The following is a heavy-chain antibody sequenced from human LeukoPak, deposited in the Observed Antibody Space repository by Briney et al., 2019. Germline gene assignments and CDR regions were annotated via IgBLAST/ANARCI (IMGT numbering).Heavy chain of an antibody. CDR2: ISYDGSNK. CDR3: ARVLCYYDSSGYSNMYFDY. Sequence: PGGSLRLSCAASGFTFSSYAMHWVRQAPGKGLEWVAVISYDGSNKYYADSVKGRFTISRDNSKNTLYLQMNSLRAEDTAVYYCARVLCYYDSSGYSNMYFDYWGQGTLVTVSP. J-gene: IGHJ4*02. V-gene: IGHV3-30-3*01. CDR1: GFTFSSYA. D-gene: IGHD3-22*01.